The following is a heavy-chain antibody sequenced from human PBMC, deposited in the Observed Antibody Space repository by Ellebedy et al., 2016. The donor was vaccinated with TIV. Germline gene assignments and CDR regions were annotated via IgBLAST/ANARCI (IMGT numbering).Heavy chain of an antibody. D-gene: IGHD6-19*01. V-gene: IGHV3-7*04. CDR3: AREGVAGHNYFDY. CDR2: IQQDGSER. Sequence: GESLKISCGASGFSFSSYWMSWVRQAPGKGLEWVANIQQDGSERYYVDSVKGRFTISRHNAKNSVYLHMSSLRVEDTAVYYCAREGVAGHNYFDYWGRGTLVTVTS. J-gene: IGHJ4*02. CDR1: GFSFSSYW.